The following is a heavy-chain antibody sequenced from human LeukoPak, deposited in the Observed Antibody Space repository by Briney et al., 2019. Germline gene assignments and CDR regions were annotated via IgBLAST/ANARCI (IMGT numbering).Heavy chain of an antibody. D-gene: IGHD2-2*01. J-gene: IGHJ4*02. CDR3: ARGGIVPAASPFDY. Sequence: ASVNVSCKASGYTFTSYYMHWVRQDPAQGLEGIGIINPSGGSTSYPQKFQGRVTMTRDTSTSTVYMELSSLRSEDTAVYYCARGGIVPAASPFDYWGQGTLVTVSS. CDR1: GYTFTSYY. V-gene: IGHV1-46*01. CDR2: INPSGGST.